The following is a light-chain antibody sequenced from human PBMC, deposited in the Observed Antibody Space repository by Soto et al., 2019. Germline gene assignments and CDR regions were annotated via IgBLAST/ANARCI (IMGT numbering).Light chain of an antibody. CDR3: QEYKTWT. CDR2: DAS. CDR1: QSVSTW. Sequence: GDTVTITCRASQSVSTWLAWYQQTPGKAPQLLMYDASTLESGAPARFSGSGSGTEFTLTIRSLQPYDFSTYHCQEYKTWTFGQGTKVDIK. J-gene: IGKJ1*01. V-gene: IGKV1-5*01.